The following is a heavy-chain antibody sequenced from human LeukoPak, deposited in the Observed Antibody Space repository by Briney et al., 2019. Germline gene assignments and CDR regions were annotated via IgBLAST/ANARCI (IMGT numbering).Heavy chain of an antibody. CDR3: ARGDGSSWYEY. Sequence: VASMKVSCKASGYTFTANYMHWVRQAPGQGLEWMGWMSSNSGATNYAQRFQGRVTMTRDTSISAAYMELRSLRYDDTAVYYCARGDGSSWYEYWGQGTMVTVSS. D-gene: IGHD6-13*01. J-gene: IGHJ4*02. CDR2: MSSNSGAT. CDR1: GYTFTANY. V-gene: IGHV1-2*02.